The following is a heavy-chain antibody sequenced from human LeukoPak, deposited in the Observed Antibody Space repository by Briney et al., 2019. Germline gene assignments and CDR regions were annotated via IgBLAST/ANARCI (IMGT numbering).Heavy chain of an antibody. CDR1: GFTVSSNY. J-gene: IGHJ4*02. CDR2: ISSSDSTV. V-gene: IGHV3-11*01. D-gene: IGHD5-18*01. CDR3: ARRPDGYAYGLDY. Sequence: GGSLRLSCAASGFTVSSNYMSWVRQTPGKGLEWLSYISSSDSTVYYADAVKGRFTVSRDNAKNSLYLQMSSLRPEDTAVYYCARRPDGYAYGLDYWGQGTLVTVSS.